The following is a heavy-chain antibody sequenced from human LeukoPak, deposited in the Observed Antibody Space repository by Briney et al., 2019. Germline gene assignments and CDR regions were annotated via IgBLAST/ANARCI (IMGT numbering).Heavy chain of an antibody. Sequence: SETLSLTCTVSGGSVSSFYWTWIRQPAGKGLEWIGRIYTSGSTSYNPSLKSRVTISVDKSKNQFSLKLTSVTAADTAVYYCARVHGANSFLDHWGQGTLVTVSS. CDR3: ARVHGANSFLDH. CDR1: GGSVSSFY. CDR2: IYTSGST. J-gene: IGHJ4*02. D-gene: IGHD4-23*01. V-gene: IGHV4-4*07.